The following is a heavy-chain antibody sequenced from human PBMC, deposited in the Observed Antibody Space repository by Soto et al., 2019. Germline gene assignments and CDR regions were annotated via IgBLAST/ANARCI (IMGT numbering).Heavy chain of an antibody. D-gene: IGHD1-26*01. CDR2: IYYTGST. CDR3: ARGSLVGATSFDY. J-gene: IGHJ4*02. Sequence: SETLSLTCTVSGGSLSSYYWRWIRQPPGKGLECIEYIYYTGSTNYNPSLKSRVTISVDTSKNQFSLKLSSVTAADTAVYYCARGSLVGATSFDYWGQGTRVTVSS. V-gene: IGHV4-59*01. CDR1: GGSLSSYY.